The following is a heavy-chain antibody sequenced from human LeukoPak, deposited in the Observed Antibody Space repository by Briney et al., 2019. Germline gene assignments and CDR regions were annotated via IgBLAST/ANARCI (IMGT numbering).Heavy chain of an antibody. CDR2: ISSRSSHI. J-gene: IGHJ4*02. Sequence: GGSLRLSCAGFGFTFSSYSINWVRQAPGKGLEWVSSISSRSSHIYYADSLKGRFTISRDNAKDSLYLQMNSLRVEDTAVYYCLRGDRRDYWGQGTLVTVSS. V-gene: IGHV3-21*06. CDR1: GFTFSSYS. CDR3: LRGDRRDY.